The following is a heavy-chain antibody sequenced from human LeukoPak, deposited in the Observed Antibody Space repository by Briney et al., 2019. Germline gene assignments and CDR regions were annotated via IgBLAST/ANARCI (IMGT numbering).Heavy chain of an antibody. CDR2: IKQDGSEK. V-gene: IGHV3-7*01. CDR3: ARGPPEYSSGWNQDY. J-gene: IGHJ4*02. D-gene: IGHD6-19*01. Sequence: GGSLRLSCAASGFTFSSYWVSWVRQAPGKGLEWVANIKQDGSEKYYVDSVKGRFTISRDNAKNSLYLQMNSLRAEDTAVYYCARGPPEYSSGWNQDYWGQGTLVTVSS. CDR1: GFTFSSYW.